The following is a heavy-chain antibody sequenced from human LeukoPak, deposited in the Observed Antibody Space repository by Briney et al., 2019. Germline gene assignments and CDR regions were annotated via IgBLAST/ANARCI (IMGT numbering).Heavy chain of an antibody. Sequence: SETLSLICTVSDGSINIYYWSWIRQAPGKGLEWIGYIYNSGSTNYNPSLRRRVTISMDTSKIQFSLRLTSVTAADTAMYYCARGYNYGAHYWFDYWGQGTLVTVSS. CDR3: ARGYNYGAHYWFDY. D-gene: IGHD5-18*01. J-gene: IGHJ4*02. CDR1: DGSINIYY. V-gene: IGHV4-59*01. CDR2: IYNSGST.